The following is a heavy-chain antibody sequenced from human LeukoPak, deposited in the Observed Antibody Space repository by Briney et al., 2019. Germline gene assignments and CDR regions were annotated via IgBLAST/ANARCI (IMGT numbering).Heavy chain of an antibody. V-gene: IGHV4-59*01. CDR2: LYYSGST. D-gene: IGHD3-22*01. Sequence: SETLSLTCTVSGGSISSYYWNWIRQPPGKGLEWIGYLYYSGSTNYNPSLKSRVTISVDTSKNQFSLKLSSVTAADTAVYYCARGYLYYDSSGYSPDYFDYWGQGTLVTVSS. J-gene: IGHJ4*02. CDR3: ARGYLYYDSSGYSPDYFDY. CDR1: GGSISSYY.